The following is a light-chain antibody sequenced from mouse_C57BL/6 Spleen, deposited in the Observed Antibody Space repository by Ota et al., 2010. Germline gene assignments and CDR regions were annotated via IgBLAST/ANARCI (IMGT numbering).Light chain of an antibody. Sequence: FVLLPSLQHSCLHLQGEKGHHDLQCQLKCKLHVLVPAEAKISPTWXYLTSNLASGVPARFSGSGSGTSFSLTVSSMEAEDAATYYCQQFQSYPLTFGAGTKLELK. J-gene: IGKJ5*01. V-gene: IGKV4-68*01. CDR2: LTS. CDR1: KCKL. CDR3: QQFQSYPLT.